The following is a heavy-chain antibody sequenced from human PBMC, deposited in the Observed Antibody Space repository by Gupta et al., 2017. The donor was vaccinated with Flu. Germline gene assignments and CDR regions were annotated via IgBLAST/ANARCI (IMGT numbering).Heavy chain of an antibody. D-gene: IGHD6-13*01. CDR2: ISSSSSYT. J-gene: IGHJ1*01. CDR1: GFTFSDYY. Sequence: VESGGGLVKPGGSLRLSCAASGFTFSDYYMSWIRQAPGKGLEWVSYISSSSSYTNYADSVKGRFTISRDNAKNSLYLQMNSLRAEDTAVYYCATILAAAGTGEDFQHWGQGTLVTVSS. CDR3: ATILAAAGTGEDFQH. V-gene: IGHV3-11*05.